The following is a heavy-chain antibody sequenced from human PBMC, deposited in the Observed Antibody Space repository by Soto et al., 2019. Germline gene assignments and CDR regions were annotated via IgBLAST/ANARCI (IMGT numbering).Heavy chain of an antibody. V-gene: IGHV3-23*01. Sequence: GESLQISCVASGFTFRTNPMSCVRQAPGKGLEWVSGVSDSGAKTYYADSVKGRFTVSRDNSKNTLYLEMKSLRAEDTAVYYCAKDFQFGGSGKGYFENWGKGTLVTVSS. CDR2: VSDSGAKT. CDR1: GFTFRTNP. J-gene: IGHJ4*02. D-gene: IGHD3-10*01. CDR3: AKDFQFGGSGKGYFEN.